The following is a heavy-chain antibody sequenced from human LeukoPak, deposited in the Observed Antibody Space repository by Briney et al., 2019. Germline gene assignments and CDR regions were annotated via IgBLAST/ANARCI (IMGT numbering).Heavy chain of an antibody. V-gene: IGHV4-4*07. Sequence: SETLSLTCTVSGGSISSYYWSWIRQPAGKGLEWIGRIYTSGSTNYNPSLKSRVTISVDTSKNQFSLKLSSVTAADTAVYYCARNTRLGWGSYSPPDPSGGFAPWGQGPLVTVSS. J-gene: IGHJ5*02. CDR2: IYTSGST. D-gene: IGHD3-10*01. CDR1: GGSISSYY. CDR3: ARNTRLGWGSYSPPDPSGGFAP.